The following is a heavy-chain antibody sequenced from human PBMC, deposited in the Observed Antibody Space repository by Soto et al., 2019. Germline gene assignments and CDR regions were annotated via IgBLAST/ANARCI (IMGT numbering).Heavy chain of an antibody. Sequence: GGSLRLSCTASRFTFSSYGMHWVRQAPGKGLEWVAVISHDESNKYYADSVKGRFTISRDNSKSTLYLQMNSLRAEDTAVYYCAKDDTYDYVWGTYRSLYFDYWGRGTLVTVSS. CDR1: RFTFSSYG. J-gene: IGHJ4*01. CDR3: AKDDTYDYVWGTYRSLYFDY. CDR2: ISHDESNK. V-gene: IGHV3-30*18. D-gene: IGHD3-16*02.